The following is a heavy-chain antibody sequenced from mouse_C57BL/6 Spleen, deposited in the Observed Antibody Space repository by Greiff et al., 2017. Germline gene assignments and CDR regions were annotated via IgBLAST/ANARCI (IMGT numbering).Heavy chain of an antibody. Sequence: VQGVESGPGLVAPSQSLSITCTVSGFSLTSYAISWVRQPPGKGLEWLGVIWTGGVTHVNSALQSRLSIRKDNSESQVFLKKNNLQTDDTARYYCDRSPTHDVYYLYAMDYWGQGTSVTVSS. CDR2: IWTGGVT. V-gene: IGHV2-9-1*01. J-gene: IGHJ4*01. CDR1: GFSLTSYA. CDR3: DRSPTHDVYYLYAMDY. D-gene: IGHD2-3*01.